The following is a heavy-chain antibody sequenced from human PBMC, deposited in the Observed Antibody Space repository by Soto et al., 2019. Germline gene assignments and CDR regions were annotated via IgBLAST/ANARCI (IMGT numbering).Heavy chain of an antibody. V-gene: IGHV1-69*06. CDR3: ARGGYGSGGSCSGPFDY. CDR2: IIPIFGTA. Sequence: QVQLVQSGAEVKKPGSSVKVSCKASGGTFSSYAISWVRQAPGKGLEWMGGIIPIFGTANYAQKFQGRVTITADKSTSTAYMELSSLRSEDTAVYYCARGGYGSGGSCSGPFDYWGQGTLVTVSS. D-gene: IGHD2-15*01. CDR1: GGTFSSYA. J-gene: IGHJ4*02.